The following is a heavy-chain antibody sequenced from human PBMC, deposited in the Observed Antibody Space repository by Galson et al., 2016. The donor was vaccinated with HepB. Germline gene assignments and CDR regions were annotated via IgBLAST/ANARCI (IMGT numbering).Heavy chain of an antibody. J-gene: IGHJ4*02. CDR3: GKHGGFDY. Sequence: SLRLSCAASGFSFSTSGMSWVRQTPGRGLEWVSGITCRGDATHYADSVRGRFTTSRDNSTNTWYLYMNSLRAGDTAVYYCGKHGGFDYWGQGALVTVSS. V-gene: IGHV3-23*01. CDR2: ITCRGDAT. CDR1: GFSFSTSG. D-gene: IGHD3-16*01.